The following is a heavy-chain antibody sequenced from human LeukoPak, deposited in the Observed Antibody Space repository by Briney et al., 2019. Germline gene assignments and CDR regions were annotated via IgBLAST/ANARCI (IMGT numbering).Heavy chain of an antibody. CDR1: GYTFTGYY. CDR3: ARVLLDLFRGVDFDY. V-gene: IGHV1-2*02. Sequence: GASVKVSCKASGYTFTGYYMHWVRQAPGQGLEWMGWINPNSGGTNYAQKFQGRVTMTRDTSISTAYMELSRLRSDDTAVYYCARVLLDLFRGVDFDYWGQGTLVTVSS. CDR2: INPNSGGT. D-gene: IGHD3-10*01. J-gene: IGHJ4*02.